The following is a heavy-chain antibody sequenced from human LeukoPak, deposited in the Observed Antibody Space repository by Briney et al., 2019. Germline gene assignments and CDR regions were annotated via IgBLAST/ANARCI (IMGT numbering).Heavy chain of an antibody. V-gene: IGHV3-21*01. D-gene: IGHD4-23*01. CDR3: ARDFQPYGGVDY. CDR2: ISSSSSYI. J-gene: IGHJ4*02. CDR1: GFTFSSYS. Sequence: GGSLRLSCAASGFTFSSYSMNWVRQAPGKGLEWVSSISSSSSYIYYADSMKGRFTISRDNAKNSLYLQMNSLRAEDTAVYYCARDFQPYGGVDYWGQGTLVTVSS.